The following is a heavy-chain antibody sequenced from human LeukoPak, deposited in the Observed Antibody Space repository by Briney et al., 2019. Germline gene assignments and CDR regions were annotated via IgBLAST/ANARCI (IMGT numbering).Heavy chain of an antibody. D-gene: IGHD6-13*01. Sequence: GGSLRLSCAASGFTFSSYAMSWVRQAPGKGLEWVSAISGSGGSTYYADPVKGRFTISRDNSKNTLYLQMNSLRAEDTAVYYCAKDGAAAAGPFNWFDPWGQGTLVTVSS. CDR3: AKDGAAAAGPFNWFDP. CDR1: GFTFSSYA. CDR2: ISGSGGST. J-gene: IGHJ5*02. V-gene: IGHV3-23*01.